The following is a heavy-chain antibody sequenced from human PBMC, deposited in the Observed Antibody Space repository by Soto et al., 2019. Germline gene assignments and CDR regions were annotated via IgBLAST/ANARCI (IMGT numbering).Heavy chain of an antibody. CDR3: ARHTVNDRYYYYCLDV. Sequence: PGESLKISCKGSGYSFTSYWIGWVRQMPGKGLEWMGIIYPGDSDTRYSPPFQGQVTISADKSISTAYLQWSSLKASDTAMYYCARHTVNDRYYYYCLDVWGQETTVTVSS. V-gene: IGHV5-51*01. D-gene: IGHD4-17*01. CDR1: GYSFTSYW. CDR2: IYPGDSDT. J-gene: IGHJ6*02.